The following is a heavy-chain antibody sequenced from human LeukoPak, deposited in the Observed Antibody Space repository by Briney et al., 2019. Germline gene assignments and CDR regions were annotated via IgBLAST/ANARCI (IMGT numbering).Heavy chain of an antibody. J-gene: IGHJ3*01. CDR3: ARSTAVPRSFDV. CDR1: DSSISSDSY. V-gene: IGHV4-38-2*01. CDR2: FYHSGMT. Sequence: SETLSLTCPLSDSSISSDSYWGWIRQAPGKGLEWIGSFYHSGMTFYNPSLSTRVTVSLDTSKKHLSLNLSSVTAADTAVYYCARSTAVPRSFDVWGQGTLVTVSS. D-gene: IGHD2-2*01.